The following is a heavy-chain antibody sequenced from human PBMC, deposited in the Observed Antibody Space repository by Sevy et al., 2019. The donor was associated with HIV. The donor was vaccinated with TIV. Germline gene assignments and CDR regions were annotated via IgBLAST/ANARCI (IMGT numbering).Heavy chain of an antibody. Sequence: GGSLRLSCAASGFTFSSYAMSWVRQAPGKGLEWVSAISSSGGSTYYADSVKGRFTISRDNSKNTLYLQMNSLRAEDTAVYYCAKEGGDIVLMVYAIENWFDPWGQGTLVTVSS. V-gene: IGHV3-23*01. CDR2: ISSSGGST. D-gene: IGHD2-8*01. CDR3: AKEGGDIVLMVYAIENWFDP. J-gene: IGHJ5*02. CDR1: GFTFSSYA.